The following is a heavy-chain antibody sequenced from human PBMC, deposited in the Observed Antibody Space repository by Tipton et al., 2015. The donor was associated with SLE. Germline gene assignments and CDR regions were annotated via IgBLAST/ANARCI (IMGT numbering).Heavy chain of an antibody. J-gene: IGHJ4*02. CDR2: INPGGGRA. CDR1: GYTFTSNY. CDR3: ASGGMFGVFALDF. D-gene: IGHD3-3*01. Sequence: QSGAEVKKPGASVKISCKTSGYTFTSNYIHWVRQAPGQGLEWMGIINPGGGRATYSQKFQGRVTMTRDTSASTVDMELRSLRSEDSALYYCASGGMFGVFALDFWGQGTLVTVFS. V-gene: IGHV1-46*01.